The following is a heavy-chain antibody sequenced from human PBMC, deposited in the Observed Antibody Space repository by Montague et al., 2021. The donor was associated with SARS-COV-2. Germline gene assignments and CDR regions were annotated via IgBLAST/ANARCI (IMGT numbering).Heavy chain of an antibody. J-gene: IGHJ6*02. CDR1: GGSFSGYY. CDR3: TREGYQVLWSDYYYYGMDV. D-gene: IGHD2-2*01. CDR2: INHSGST. V-gene: IGHV4-34*01. Sequence: SETLSLTCAVYGGSFSGYYWSWIRQPPGKGLEWIGEINHSGSTNYNPSLKNRVTISVDTSKNQFSLKLSSATAADTALYYCTREGYQVLWSDYYYYGMDVWGQGTTVTVSS.